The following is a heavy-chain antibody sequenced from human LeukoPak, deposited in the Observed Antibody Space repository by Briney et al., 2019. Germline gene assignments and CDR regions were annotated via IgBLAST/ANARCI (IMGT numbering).Heavy chain of an antibody. V-gene: IGHV3-30*18. Sequence: GGSLRLSCAASGFTFSIYGMHWVRQAPAKGLEWVAIISYDGSNKYYADSVRGRFTISRDNSKNTLYLQMNSLRAEDTAVYYCAKSTTVTQRGYFDYWGQGTLVTVSS. D-gene: IGHD4-17*01. CDR1: GFTFSIYG. CDR3: AKSTTVTQRGYFDY. CDR2: ISYDGSNK. J-gene: IGHJ4*02.